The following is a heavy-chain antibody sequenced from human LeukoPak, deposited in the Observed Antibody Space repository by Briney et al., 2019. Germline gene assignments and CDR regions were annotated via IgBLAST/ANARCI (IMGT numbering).Heavy chain of an antibody. CDR2: MNPNSGNT. CDR1: GYSFTSYD. CDR3: ARLYADSSS. V-gene: IGHV1-8*01. J-gene: IGHJ5*02. Sequence: GASVRVSCKASGYSFTSYDINWVRQATGQGLEWMGWMNPNSGNTGYAQKFQGRVNMTRNTSISTAYMELSGLRSEDTAVYYCARLYADSSSWGQGTLVTVSS. D-gene: IGHD6-6*01.